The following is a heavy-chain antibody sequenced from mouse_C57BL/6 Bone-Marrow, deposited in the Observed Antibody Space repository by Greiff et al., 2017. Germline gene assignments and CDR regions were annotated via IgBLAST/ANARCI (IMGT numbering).Heavy chain of an antibody. Sequence: VQLQQSGAELVRPGASVKLSCTASGSNIKDDYMHWVKQRPEQGLEWIGWIDPENGDTEYASKFQGKATITADTSSNTAYLQLSSLTSEDTAVYYCTTTIVTLDYWGQGTTLTVSS. J-gene: IGHJ2*01. CDR2: IDPENGDT. CDR1: GSNIKDDY. D-gene: IGHD2-5*01. CDR3: TTTIVTLDY. V-gene: IGHV14-4*01.